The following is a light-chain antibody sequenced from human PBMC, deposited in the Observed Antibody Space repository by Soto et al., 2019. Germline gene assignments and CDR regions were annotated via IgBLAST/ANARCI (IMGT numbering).Light chain of an antibody. Sequence: DIQMTQSPSSLSASVGDRVTISCRASQIIGNYLNWYQQKPGKAPKFLIYAASTLQSGVPSRFSGSGSGTDFTLTINSLQPEDFATYYCQQTYNTPFTFGPGTKVDIK. V-gene: IGKV1-39*01. CDR3: QQTYNTPFT. J-gene: IGKJ3*01. CDR1: QIIGNY. CDR2: AAS.